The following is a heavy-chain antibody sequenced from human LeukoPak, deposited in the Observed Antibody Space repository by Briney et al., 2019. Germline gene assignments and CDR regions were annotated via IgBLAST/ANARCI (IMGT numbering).Heavy chain of an antibody. D-gene: IGHD3-10*01. V-gene: IGHV4-4*07. Sequence: PSETLSLTCTVSNGSISSYFWSWIRQPAGKGLQWIGRVYTSGSTNYNPSLKSRVTISVDTSKNQFSLKLSSVTAADTAVYYCARQSKYYYGSGSYYNLDYWGQGTLVTVSS. CDR3: ARQSKYYYGSGSYYNLDY. CDR1: NGSISSYF. J-gene: IGHJ4*02. CDR2: VYTSGST.